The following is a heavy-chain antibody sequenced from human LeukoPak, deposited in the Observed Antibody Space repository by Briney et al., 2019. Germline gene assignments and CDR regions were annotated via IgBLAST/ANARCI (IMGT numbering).Heavy chain of an antibody. J-gene: IGHJ4*02. CDR1: GYSFTSYW. V-gene: IGHV5-51*01. CDR2: IYPGDSDT. Sequence: GESLKISCKGSGYSFTSYWIGWVRQMPGKGLEWMGIIYPGDSDTRYSPSFQGQVTISADKSISTAYLQWSSLKASDTAMYYCARAAAPKYSSSWPGAPAYYFDYWGQGTLVTVSS. CDR3: ARAAAPKYSSSWPGAPAYYFDY. D-gene: IGHD6-13*01.